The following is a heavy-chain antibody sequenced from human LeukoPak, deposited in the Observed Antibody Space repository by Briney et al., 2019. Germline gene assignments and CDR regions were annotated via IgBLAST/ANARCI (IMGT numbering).Heavy chain of an antibody. V-gene: IGHV3-23*01. CDR2: IVGSGYTT. CDR1: GFTFSNYA. Sequence: GGSLRLSCAASGFTFSNYAMSWVRQAPGKGLEWVSAIVGSGYTTYYADSVKGRFTISRDNSKNTVYLQMNSLRAEDTAVYYCTRDPRRLDYWGQGTLVTVSS. J-gene: IGHJ4*02. CDR3: TRDPRRLDY.